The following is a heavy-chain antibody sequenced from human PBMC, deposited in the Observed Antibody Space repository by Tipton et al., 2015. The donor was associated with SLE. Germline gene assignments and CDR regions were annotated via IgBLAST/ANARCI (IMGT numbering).Heavy chain of an antibody. D-gene: IGHD1-26*01. CDR2: IYYSGST. CDR3: ARGEWEQHYFDY. V-gene: IGHV4-59*11. Sequence: TLSLTCTVSGGSISSHYWSWIRQPPGKGLEWIGYIYYSGSTNYNPSLKSRVTISVDKSKNQFSLTLSSVTAADTAVYYCARGEWEQHYFDYWGQGTLVTVSS. J-gene: IGHJ4*02. CDR1: GGSISSHY.